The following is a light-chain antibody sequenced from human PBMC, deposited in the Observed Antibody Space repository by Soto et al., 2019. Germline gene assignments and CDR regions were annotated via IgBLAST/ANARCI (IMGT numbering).Light chain of an antibody. V-gene: IGKV3-15*01. J-gene: IGKJ4*01. CDR2: GAS. Sequence: EIVMTQSQATLSVSPGERATLSCRASQTVTSNLAWYQQKPGQTPRLLIYGASTRATGFPARFSGSGSGTEFTLTISSLQSEDFAVYYCQQYNDWPLTFGGGTKVEIK. CDR1: QTVTSN. CDR3: QQYNDWPLT.